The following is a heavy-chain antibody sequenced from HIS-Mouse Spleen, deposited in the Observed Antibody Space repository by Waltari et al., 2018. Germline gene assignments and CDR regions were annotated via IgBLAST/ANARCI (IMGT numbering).Heavy chain of an antibody. Sequence: QVQLQQWGAGLLKPSETLSLTCAVYGGSFSGYYWSWIRQPPGKGLEWIGEMNHSGSTNYNPSLKSRVTISVDTSKNQFSLKLSSVTAADTAVYYCARGRWHDYGDWVYYFDYWGQGTLVTVSS. CDR3: ARGRWHDYGDWVYYFDY. CDR2: MNHSGST. J-gene: IGHJ4*02. CDR1: GGSFSGYY. V-gene: IGHV4-34*01. D-gene: IGHD4-17*01.